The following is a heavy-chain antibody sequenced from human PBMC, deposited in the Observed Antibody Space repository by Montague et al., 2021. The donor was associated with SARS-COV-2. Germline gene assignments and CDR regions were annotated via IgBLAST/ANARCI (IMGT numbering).Heavy chain of an antibody. CDR2: IYWDDDK. CDR1: GFSLSTSGVG. D-gene: IGHD3-3*01. V-gene: IGHV2-5*02. Sequence: PALVKPTQTLTLTCTFSGFSLSTSGVGVGWIRQPPGKALEWLALIYWDDDKRYSPSLKSRLTITKDTSKNQVVLTMTNMDPVDTATYYCAHKGRGIGSGALDSWGQGTLVTVSA. CDR3: AHKGRGIGSGALDS. J-gene: IGHJ4*02.